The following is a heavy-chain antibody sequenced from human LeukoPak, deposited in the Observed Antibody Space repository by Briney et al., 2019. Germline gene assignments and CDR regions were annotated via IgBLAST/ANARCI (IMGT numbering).Heavy chain of an antibody. Sequence: SETLSLTCAVYGGSFSGYYWSWIRQPPGKGLEWIGEINHSGSTNYNPSLKSRVTISVDTSKNQFSLKLSSVTAADTAVYYCARHGAMATIPDWGQGTLVTVSS. CDR2: INHSGST. CDR1: GGSFSGYY. CDR3: ARHGAMATIPD. V-gene: IGHV4-34*01. D-gene: IGHD5-24*01. J-gene: IGHJ4*02.